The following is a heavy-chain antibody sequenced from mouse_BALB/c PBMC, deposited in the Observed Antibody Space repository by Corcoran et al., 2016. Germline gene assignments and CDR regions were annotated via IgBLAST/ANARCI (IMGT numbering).Heavy chain of an antibody. CDR3: ARDRYYDDSGSLFESVY. V-gene: IGHV1-81*01. CDR1: GGTFSNYG. D-gene: IGHD2-4*01. J-gene: IGHJ4*01. Sequence: QVQLVQSGAEVKKPGSSVKVSCEASGGTFSNYGVSWMRQAPGQGLEWMGGIITISGTTKYAQKFQDRVTITADKSTNTAYMVLSSLRSEDTAVYYCARDRYYDDSGSLFESVYWGQGTLVTVSS. CDR2: IITISGTT.